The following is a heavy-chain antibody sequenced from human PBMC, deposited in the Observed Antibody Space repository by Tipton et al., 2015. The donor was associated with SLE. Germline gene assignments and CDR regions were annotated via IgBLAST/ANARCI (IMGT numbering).Heavy chain of an antibody. CDR2: IRQDGNEK. Sequence: GSLRLSCAASGFTFSNYWMSWVRQAPGKGLEWVANIRQDGNEKYYVDSVKGRFTISRDNTKNSLYLQLNSLRPEDTALYYCATDGESYDAFDIWGQGTMVTVSS. V-gene: IGHV3-7*03. CDR1: GFTFSNYW. J-gene: IGHJ3*02. CDR3: ATDGESYDAFDI.